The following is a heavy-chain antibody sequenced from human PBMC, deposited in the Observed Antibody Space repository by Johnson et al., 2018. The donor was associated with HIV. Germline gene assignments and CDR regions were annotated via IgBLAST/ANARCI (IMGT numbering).Heavy chain of an antibody. J-gene: IGHJ3*01. V-gene: IGHV3-7*03. CDR2: INQDGSDK. CDR1: GFTFSSYG. CDR3: ARKGYAFDL. Sequence: VQLVESGGGLVKPGGSLRLSCAASGFTFSSYGMHWVRQAPGKGLEWVANINQDGSDKYYVDSMEGRFIISRDNAKNSLYLQMTILRAEDTAIYYCARKGYAFDLWGQGTMVTVSS.